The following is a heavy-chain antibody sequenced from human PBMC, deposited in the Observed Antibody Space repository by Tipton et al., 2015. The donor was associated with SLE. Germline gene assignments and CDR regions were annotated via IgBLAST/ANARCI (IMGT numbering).Heavy chain of an antibody. CDR2: INHSGST. Sequence: TLSLTCAVYGGSFSGYYWSWIRQPPGKGLEWIGKINHSGSTNYNPSLKSRVTMSVDTSKSQFSLKLSSVTAADTAVYYCARGGLTYGYYYYYMDVWGKGTTVTVSS. V-gene: IGHV4-34*01. J-gene: IGHJ6*03. CDR3: ARGGLTYGYYYYYMDV. CDR1: GGSFSGYY. D-gene: IGHD4-17*01.